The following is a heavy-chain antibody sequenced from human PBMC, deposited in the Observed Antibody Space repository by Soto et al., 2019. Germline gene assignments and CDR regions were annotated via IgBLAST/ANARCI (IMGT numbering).Heavy chain of an antibody. CDR2: ISSSGSTI. Sequence: GRSLRLSCAASGFTFSDYYMSWIRQAPGKGLEWVSYISSSGSTIYYADSVKGRFTISRDNAKNSLYLQMNSPRAEDTAVYYCARDDTVTYFDYWGQGTLVTVSS. CDR3: ARDDTVTYFDY. V-gene: IGHV3-11*01. D-gene: IGHD4-17*01. J-gene: IGHJ4*02. CDR1: GFTFSDYY.